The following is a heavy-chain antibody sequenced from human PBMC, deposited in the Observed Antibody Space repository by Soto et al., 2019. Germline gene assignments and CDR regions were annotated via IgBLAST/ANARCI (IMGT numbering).Heavy chain of an antibody. CDR3: PTHYGTLLDY. Sequence: EVQLLQSGGGLVQPGGSLRLSCEASGYTFQNYDLSWVRQAPGKGLEWVSAISYSGDITPYADSIKGRFTISRDNSNNTLYLQMNRLGPDDPPTYSCPTHYGTLLDYGGRGSLFIVTS. V-gene: IGHV3-23*01. CDR1: GYTFQNYD. D-gene: IGHD4-17*01. CDR2: ISYSGDIT. J-gene: IGHJ4*02.